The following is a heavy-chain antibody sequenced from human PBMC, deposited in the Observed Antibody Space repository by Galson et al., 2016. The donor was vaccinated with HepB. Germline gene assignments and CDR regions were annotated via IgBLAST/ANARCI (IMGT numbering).Heavy chain of an antibody. V-gene: IGHV3-30-3*01. CDR1: GITFSSYA. Sequence: SLRLSCAASGITFSSYAMHWVRQAPGKGLEWVAVISYDGSNKYYADSVKGRFTISRDNSKNTLYLQMNSLRAEDTAVYYCAGGPLTVNTYCCWFDPWGQGTLVTVSS. CDR3: AGGPLTVNTYCCWFDP. CDR2: ISYDGSNK. J-gene: IGHJ5*02. D-gene: IGHD4-17*01.